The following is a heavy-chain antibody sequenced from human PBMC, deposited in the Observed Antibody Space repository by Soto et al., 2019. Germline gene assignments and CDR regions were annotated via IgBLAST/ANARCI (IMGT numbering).Heavy chain of an antibody. Sequence: QVQLQESGPGLVKPSQTLSLTCTVSGGSISSGGYYWSWIRQHPGKGLEWIGYIYYSGSTYYNSSLKSRXXIXVXXSKNQFSLKLSSVTAADTAVYYCARRYDSSYYFDYWGQGTLVTVSS. V-gene: IGHV4-31*03. CDR3: ARRYDSSYYFDY. J-gene: IGHJ4*02. D-gene: IGHD5-18*01. CDR1: GGSISSGGYY. CDR2: IYYSGST.